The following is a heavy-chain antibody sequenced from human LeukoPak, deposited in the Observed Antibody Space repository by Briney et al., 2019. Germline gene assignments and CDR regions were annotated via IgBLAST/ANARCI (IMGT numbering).Heavy chain of an antibody. D-gene: IGHD6-19*01. CDR3: ARDIAVAGTADY. Sequence: GGPLRLSCAASGFTFSSYSMNWVRQAPGKGLEWVSSISSSSSYIYYADSVKGRFTISRDNAKNSLYVQMNSLRAEDTAVYYCARDIAVAGTADYWGQGTLVTVSS. CDR1: GFTFSSYS. V-gene: IGHV3-21*01. J-gene: IGHJ4*02. CDR2: ISSSSSYI.